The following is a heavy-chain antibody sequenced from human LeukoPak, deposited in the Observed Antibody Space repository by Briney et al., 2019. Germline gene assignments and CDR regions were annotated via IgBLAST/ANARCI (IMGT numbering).Heavy chain of an antibody. V-gene: IGHV4-34*01. D-gene: IGHD1-14*01. CDR1: GGSFSGYY. J-gene: IGHJ4*02. CDR3: ARQNPAEGPDY. Sequence: PSETLSLTCAVYGGSFSGYYWSWIRQPPGKGLEWIGEINHSGSTNYNPSLKSRVTISVDTSKNQFSLKLSSVTAADTAVYYCARQNPAEGPDYWGQGTLVTVSS. CDR2: INHSGST.